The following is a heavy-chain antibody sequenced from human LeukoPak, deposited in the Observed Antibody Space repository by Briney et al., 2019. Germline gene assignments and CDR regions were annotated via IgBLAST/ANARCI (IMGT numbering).Heavy chain of an antibody. V-gene: IGHV4-59*01. Sequence: PSETLSLTCTVSGGSISSYYWSWIRQPPGKGLEWIGYIYYSGSTNYNPSLKSRVTISVDTSKNQFSLKLSSVTAADTAVYYCARGGEIPDFDYWGRGTLVTVSS. CDR2: IYYSGST. CDR3: ARGGEIPDFDY. J-gene: IGHJ4*02. CDR1: GGSISSYY. D-gene: IGHD3-16*01.